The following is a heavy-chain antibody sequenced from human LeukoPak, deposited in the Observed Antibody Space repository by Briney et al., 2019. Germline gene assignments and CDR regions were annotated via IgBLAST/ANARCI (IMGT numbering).Heavy chain of an antibody. Sequence: PGGSLRLSCAASGFTFSSYSMNWVRQAPGKGLEWVSAITATSSSTHDADSVQGRFTISRDNSKNTLYLQMNSLRPEDTAIYYCARRAGAYSHPYDYWGQGTLVTVSS. CDR1: GFTFSSYS. J-gene: IGHJ4*02. V-gene: IGHV3-23*01. D-gene: IGHD4/OR15-4a*01. CDR3: ARRAGAYSHPYDY. CDR2: ITATSSST.